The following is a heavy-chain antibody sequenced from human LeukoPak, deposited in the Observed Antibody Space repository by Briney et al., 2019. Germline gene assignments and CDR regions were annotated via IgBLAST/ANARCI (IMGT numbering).Heavy chain of an antibody. J-gene: IGHJ4*02. D-gene: IGHD3-10*01. CDR2: IYYSGST. CDR3: ARVLYYYGSGSYRAEYFDY. V-gene: IGHV4-59*12. CDR1: GGSISSYY. Sequence: SETLSLTCTVSGGSISSYYWSWIRQPPGKGLEWIGYIYYSGSTNYNPSLKSRVTISVDKSKNQFSLKLSSVTAADTAVYYCARVLYYYGSGSYRAEYFDYWGQGTLVTVSS.